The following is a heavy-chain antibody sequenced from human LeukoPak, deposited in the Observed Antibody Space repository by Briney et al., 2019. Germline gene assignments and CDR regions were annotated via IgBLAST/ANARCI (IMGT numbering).Heavy chain of an antibody. J-gene: IGHJ4*02. V-gene: IGHV3-23*01. D-gene: IGHD5-12*01. CDR3: AKEDEGRGYSYGAFDY. Sequence: GGTLRLSCAASGFTFTSYGMSWVRQAPGKGLEWVSAISGSGGSTFYADSVKGRFTISRDNSKNTLYLQMNSLRAEDTAVYYCAKEDEGRGYSYGAFDYWGQGTLVTVSS. CDR2: ISGSGGST. CDR1: GFTFTSYG.